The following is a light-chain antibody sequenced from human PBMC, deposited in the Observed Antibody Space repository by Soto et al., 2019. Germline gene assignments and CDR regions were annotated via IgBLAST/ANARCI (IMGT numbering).Light chain of an antibody. CDR2: EVS. CDR1: SSDVGGYNY. J-gene: IGLJ3*02. CDR3: SSYTGSSTLGEM. V-gene: IGLV2-14*01. Sequence: QSALTQPASVSGSPGQSITISCTGTSSDVGGYNYVSWYQQHPGKAPKLMIYEVSNRPSGVSNRFSGSKSGNTASLTISGLQAEDEADYYCSSYTGSSTLGEMFGGGTKVTVL.